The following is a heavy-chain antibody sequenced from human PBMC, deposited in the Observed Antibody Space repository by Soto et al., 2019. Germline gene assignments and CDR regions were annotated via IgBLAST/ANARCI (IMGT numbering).Heavy chain of an antibody. CDR1: GYTFTSYY. V-gene: IGHV1-46*01. CDR2: INPSGGST. D-gene: IGHD3-3*01. CDR3: ARDGDFWRWDY. Sequence: QVQMVQSGAEVKKPGASVKVSCKASGYTFTSYYMHWVRQAPGQGLEWMGIINPSGGSTTYAQKFQGRVTMTRDTSTSTVYMELSSLRFEDPAVYYCARDGDFWRWDYWGQGTQVTVSS. J-gene: IGHJ4*02.